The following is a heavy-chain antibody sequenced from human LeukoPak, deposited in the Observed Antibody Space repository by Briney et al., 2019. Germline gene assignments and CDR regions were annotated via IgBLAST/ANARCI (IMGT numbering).Heavy chain of an antibody. CDR2: VSGYNGDT. J-gene: IGHJ5*02. CDR1: GYTFTSYG. V-gene: IGHV1-18*01. Sequence: ASVRVSCKASGYTFTSYGISWVRQAPGQGLEWMGWVSGYNGDTNYAQKFQGRVTMTRDTSASTAYLDLRSLRDDDTAVYYCARDWLILTGIDCLDPWGQETLVPVSS. D-gene: IGHD3-9*01. CDR3: ARDWLILTGIDCLDP.